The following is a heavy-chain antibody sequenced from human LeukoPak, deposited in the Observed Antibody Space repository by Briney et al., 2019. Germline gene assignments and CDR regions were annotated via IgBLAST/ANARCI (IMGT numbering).Heavy chain of an antibody. CDR1: GFTFSSYA. Sequence: PGGSLRLSCAASGFTFSSYAMSWVRQAPGKGLEWVSAISGSGGSTYYADSVKGRFTISRDNSKNTLYLQMNSLRAEDTAVYYCAKAREIAVYGSGWGMDVWGQGTTVTVSS. D-gene: IGHD3-10*01. V-gene: IGHV3-23*01. CDR2: ISGSGGST. CDR3: AKAREIAVYGSGWGMDV. J-gene: IGHJ6*02.